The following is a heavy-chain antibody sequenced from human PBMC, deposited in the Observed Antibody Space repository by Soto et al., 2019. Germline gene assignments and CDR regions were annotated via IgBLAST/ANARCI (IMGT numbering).Heavy chain of an antibody. J-gene: IGHJ4*02. V-gene: IGHV4-30-4*01. Sequence: PSETLSLTCTVSGGSISSGDYYWSWIRQPPGKGLEWIGYIYYSGSTYYNPSLKSRVTISVDTSKNQFSLKLSSVTAADTAVYYCASFTYYDILTGPNWGQRTLVTVSS. CDR2: IYYSGST. D-gene: IGHD3-9*01. CDR3: ASFTYYDILTGPN. CDR1: GGSISSGDYY.